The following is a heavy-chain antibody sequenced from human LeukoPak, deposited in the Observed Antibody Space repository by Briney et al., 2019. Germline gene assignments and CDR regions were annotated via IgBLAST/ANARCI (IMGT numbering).Heavy chain of an antibody. J-gene: IGHJ4*02. V-gene: IGHV4-34*01. CDR1: GGSFSGYY. D-gene: IGHD6-19*01. CDR2: INHSGST. CDR3: ARVRQWLGSLDY. Sequence: SETLSLTCAVYGGSFSGYYWSWIRQPPGKGLEWIGEINHSGSTNYNPSLKSRVTISVDTSKNQFSLKLSSVTAADTAVYYCARVRQWLGSLDYWGQGTLVTVSS.